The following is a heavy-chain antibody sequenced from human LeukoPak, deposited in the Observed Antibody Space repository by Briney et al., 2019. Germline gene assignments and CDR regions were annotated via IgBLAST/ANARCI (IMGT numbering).Heavy chain of an antibody. V-gene: IGHV1-2*02. Sequence: ASAKVSCKASGYTFTGYYMHWVRQAPGQGLEWMGWINPNSGGTNYAQKFQGRVTMTRDTSISTAYMELSRLRSDDTAVYYCARVPYDSSGYYYYYYGMDVWGQGTTVTVSS. CDR1: GYTFTGYY. J-gene: IGHJ6*02. CDR3: ARVPYDSSGYYYYYYGMDV. D-gene: IGHD3-22*01. CDR2: INPNSGGT.